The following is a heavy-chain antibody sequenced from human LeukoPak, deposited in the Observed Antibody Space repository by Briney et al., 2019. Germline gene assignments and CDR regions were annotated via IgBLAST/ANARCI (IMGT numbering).Heavy chain of an antibody. CDR3: ARDQASGSYYKDYFDY. CDR1: GFMFTTNW. V-gene: IGHV3-7*03. Sequence: GGSLRLSCAASGFMFTTNWMIWVRQAPGKGLEWVAHINQRGSEKYYVDSVKGRYTISRDNAKNSLYLQMNSLRAEDTAIYYCARDQASGSYYKDYFDYWGQGTLVTVSS. D-gene: IGHD1-26*01. CDR2: INQRGSEK. J-gene: IGHJ4*02.